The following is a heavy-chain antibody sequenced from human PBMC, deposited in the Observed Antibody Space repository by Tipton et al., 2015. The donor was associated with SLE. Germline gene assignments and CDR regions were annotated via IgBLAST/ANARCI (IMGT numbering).Heavy chain of an antibody. D-gene: IGHD3-10*01. J-gene: IGHJ3*02. CDR3: ARDGETDAFDM. V-gene: IGHV3-66*01. CDR2: IYSGTTI. CDR1: GFTVSRNY. Sequence: SLRLSCAGAGFTVSRNYMSWVRQAPGKGLEWVSIIYSGTTIYYADSVRGRFTISRDSAKNSLFLQMSSLRVEDTAVYYCARDGETDAFDMWGQGTMVTVSS.